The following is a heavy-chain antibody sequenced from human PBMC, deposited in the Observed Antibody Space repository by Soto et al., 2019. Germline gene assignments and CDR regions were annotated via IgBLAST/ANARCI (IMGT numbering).Heavy chain of an antibody. CDR3: TKDTVTTYGMDV. J-gene: IGHJ6*02. Sequence: GGSLRLSCAASGFTFSNAWMSWVRQAPGKGLEWVGRIKSKTDGGTTDYAAPVKGRFTISRDDSKNTLYLQMNSLKTEDTAVYYCTKDTVTTYGMDVWGQGSTVTVSS. V-gene: IGHV3-15*01. CDR2: IKSKTDGGTT. CDR1: GFTFSNAW. D-gene: IGHD4-4*01.